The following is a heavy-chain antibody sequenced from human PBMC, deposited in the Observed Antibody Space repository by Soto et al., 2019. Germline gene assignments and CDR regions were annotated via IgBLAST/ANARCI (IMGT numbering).Heavy chain of an antibody. CDR1: GLTLSRYW. J-gene: IGHJ4*02. CDR3: SRDDCGPGTD. Sequence: EVQLVESGGGLVQPGGSLRLSCVASGLTLSRYWMSWVRQAPGKGLEWVANIKEDGGKTYYVDSVKGRFTISRDNAKNSVYLQKNSLRVESTAGNYCSRDDCGPGTDWSQGTLVIVSS. V-gene: IGHV3-7*04. CDR2: IKEDGGKT. D-gene: IGHD2-21*02.